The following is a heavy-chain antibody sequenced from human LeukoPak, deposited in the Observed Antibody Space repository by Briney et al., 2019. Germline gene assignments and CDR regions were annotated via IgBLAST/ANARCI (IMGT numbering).Heavy chain of an antibody. CDR3: VTGGLDAFDI. V-gene: IGHV3-74*01. CDR1: GFTFSTYW. J-gene: IGHJ3*02. D-gene: IGHD2-8*02. Sequence: GRSLRLSCAASGFTFSTYWMHWVRQAPGKGLVWVSLIKSDGVTTSYADSVKGRFTISRDNAKNTLSLQMNSLRAEDTAVYYCVTGGLDAFDIWGQGTMVTVSS. CDR2: IKSDGVTT.